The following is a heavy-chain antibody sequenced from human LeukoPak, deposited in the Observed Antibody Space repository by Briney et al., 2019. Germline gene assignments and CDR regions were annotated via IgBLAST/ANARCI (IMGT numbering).Heavy chain of an antibody. Sequence: SETLSLTCTVSGGSMSHFYWHWIRQPAGKGLEWLGRIHSSGTTEYDSSLKSRLTMSIDTSNNQFSLKLNSVTAADTAVYYCARFVVAPIAVGWFEPWGQGTLVTVSS. J-gene: IGHJ5*02. CDR1: GGSMSHFY. CDR2: IHSSGTT. V-gene: IGHV4-4*07. CDR3: ARFVVAPIAVGWFEP. D-gene: IGHD2-21*01.